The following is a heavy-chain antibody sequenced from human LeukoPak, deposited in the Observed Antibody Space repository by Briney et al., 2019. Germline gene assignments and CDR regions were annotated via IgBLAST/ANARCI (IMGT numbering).Heavy chain of an antibody. J-gene: IGHJ3*02. CDR2: ISYDGSNK. D-gene: IGHD1-26*01. Sequence: GSLRLSCAASGFTFSSYAMHWVRQAPGKGLEWVAVISYDGSNKYYADSVKGRFTISRDNSKNTLYLQMNSLRAEDTAVYYCARWGGDAFDIWGQGTMVTVSS. CDR1: GFTFSSYA. CDR3: ARWGGDAFDI. V-gene: IGHV3-30*01.